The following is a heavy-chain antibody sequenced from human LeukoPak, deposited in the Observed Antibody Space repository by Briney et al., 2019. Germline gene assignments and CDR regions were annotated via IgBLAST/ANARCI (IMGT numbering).Heavy chain of an antibody. CDR3: ARSPQGLYCTNGVCSYQEFDY. Sequence: RGESLKISCKGSGYNFTSYWIGWVRQMPGKGLEWMGIIYPGDSDTRYSPSFQGQVTISADKSISTAYLQWSSLKASDTAMYYCARSPQGLYCTNGVCSYQEFDYWGQGTLVTVSS. V-gene: IGHV5-51*01. CDR2: IYPGDSDT. D-gene: IGHD2-8*01. CDR1: GYNFTSYW. J-gene: IGHJ4*02.